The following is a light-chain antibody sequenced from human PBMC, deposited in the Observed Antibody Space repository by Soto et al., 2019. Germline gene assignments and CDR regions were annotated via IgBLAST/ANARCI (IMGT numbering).Light chain of an antibody. CDR3: QQSYKTPYT. V-gene: IGKV1-39*01. CDR2: AAS. Sequence: DIQMTQSPSSLAASVGDRVTITCRASQGSSTYLIWYQQRHGEAPKLLIYAASYLVSGVPSRFSGSGSGTDFTLTISSLQPEDFATYYCQQSYKTPYTFGQGTKLETK. CDR1: QGSSTY. J-gene: IGKJ2*01.